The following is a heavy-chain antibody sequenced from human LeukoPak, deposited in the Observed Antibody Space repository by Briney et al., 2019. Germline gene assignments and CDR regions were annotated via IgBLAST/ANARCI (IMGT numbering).Heavy chain of an antibody. J-gene: IGHJ6*03. CDR3: ARGRRVRGVIINYYYYMDV. Sequence: SETLSLTCAVYGGSFSGYYWSWIRQPPGKGLEWIGEINHRGSTNYNPSLKSRVTISVDTSKNQFSLKLSSVTAADTAVYYCARGRRVRGVIINYYYYMDVWGKGTTVTVSS. V-gene: IGHV4-34*01. CDR2: INHRGST. D-gene: IGHD3-10*01. CDR1: GGSFSGYY.